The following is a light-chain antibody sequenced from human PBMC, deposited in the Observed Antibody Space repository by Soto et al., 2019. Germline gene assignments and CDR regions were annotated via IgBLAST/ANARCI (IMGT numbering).Light chain of an antibody. CDR3: LQDYNYPWT. V-gene: IGKV1-5*03. CDR2: KAS. J-gene: IGKJ1*01. CDR1: QSISSW. Sequence: DIKMTQSPSTLSASVGGRVTITCRASQSISSWLAWYQQKPGKAPKLMIYKASSLESGVPSRFSGSGSGTDFTLTISSLQPEDIATYYCLQDYNYPWTFGQGTKVDIK.